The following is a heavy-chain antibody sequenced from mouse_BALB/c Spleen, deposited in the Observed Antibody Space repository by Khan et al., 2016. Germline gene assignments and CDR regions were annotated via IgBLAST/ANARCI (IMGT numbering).Heavy chain of an antibody. V-gene: IGHV1S136*01. J-gene: IGHJ4*01. CDR2: INPYNDGT. CDR1: GYTFTSYV. CDR3: ARSGYAMDY. Sequence: VQLQQSGPELVKPGASVKMSCKASGYTFTSYVMHWVKQKPGQGLEWIGYINPYNDGTKYTETFKGKATLISDKSSSTAYMELSSLTSEDSAFYSCARSGYAMDYWGQGTSVTVAS.